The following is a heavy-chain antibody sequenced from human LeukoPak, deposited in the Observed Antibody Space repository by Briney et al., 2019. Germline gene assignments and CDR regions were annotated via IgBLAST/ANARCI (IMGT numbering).Heavy chain of an antibody. Sequence: GRSLRLSCAASGFTFDDYAMHWVRQAPGKGLEWVSGISWNSGSIGYADSVKGRFTISRDNAKNSLYLQMNSLTAEDTALYYCAKGHFSGSTHYFDYWGQGTLVTVSS. CDR3: AKGHFSGSTHYFDY. V-gene: IGHV3-9*01. D-gene: IGHD3-10*01. CDR1: GFTFDDYA. CDR2: ISWNSGSI. J-gene: IGHJ4*02.